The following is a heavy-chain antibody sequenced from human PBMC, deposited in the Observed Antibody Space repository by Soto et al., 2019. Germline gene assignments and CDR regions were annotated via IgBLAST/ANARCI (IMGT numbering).Heavy chain of an antibody. D-gene: IGHD1-1*01. J-gene: IGHJ5*02. V-gene: IGHV4-59*01. CDR2: IHDSGTT. Sequence: SEILSLTCTVSGDSISSYYWTWIRQPPGKGLEWIGHIHDSGTTKYNPSLKSRVTISVDTSKNQFSLKLSSVTAADTAVYYCAKQLTIWNWFDPWGQGTLVTVSS. CDR3: AKQLTIWNWFDP. CDR1: GDSISSYY.